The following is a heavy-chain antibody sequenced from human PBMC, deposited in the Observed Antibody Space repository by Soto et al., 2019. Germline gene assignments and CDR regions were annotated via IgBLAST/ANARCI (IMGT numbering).Heavy chain of an antibody. D-gene: IGHD6-19*01. CDR3: ARGGEQWPSVN. J-gene: IGHJ4*02. Sequence: ASVKVSCRASGYTFTCYYMHRVRQDTGQGLEWMGWINPNSGGTNYAQKFQGRVTMTRYTAISTAYMELSRLRSDDTAVYDCARGGEQWPSVNWDQGTLHTVST. V-gene: IGHV1-2*02. CDR2: INPNSGGT. CDR1: GYTFTCYY.